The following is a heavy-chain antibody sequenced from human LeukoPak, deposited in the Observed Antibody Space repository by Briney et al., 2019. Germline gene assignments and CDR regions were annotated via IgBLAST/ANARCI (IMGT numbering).Heavy chain of an antibody. CDR2: INHSGST. Sequence: SENLSLTCAGDSGSFSANYWSWIRHPTGKWLEWIGEINHSGSTNYNPSLKRASTRSVDTSKNQFSVKLSYVSAAQPAVYYCARKVLYYDFWSGYWGNNWFDPWGQGTLVTVSS. V-gene: IGHV4-34*01. D-gene: IGHD3-3*01. CDR3: ARKVLYYDFWSGYWGNNWFDP. J-gene: IGHJ5*02. CDR1: SGSFSANY.